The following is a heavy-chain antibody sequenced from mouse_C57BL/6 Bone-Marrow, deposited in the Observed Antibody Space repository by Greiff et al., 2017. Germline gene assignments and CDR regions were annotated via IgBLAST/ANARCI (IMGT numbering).Heavy chain of an antibody. CDR3: AIPANWDVPAY. Sequence: QVQLQQPGAELVKPGASVKVSCKASGYTFTSYWMHWVKQRPGQGLEWIGRIHPSDSDTNYNQKFKGKATLTVDKSSSTAYMQLSSLTSEDSAVYYCAIPANWDVPAYWGQGTLVTVSA. D-gene: IGHD4-1*01. CDR1: GYTFTSYW. J-gene: IGHJ3*01. CDR2: IHPSDSDT. V-gene: IGHV1-74*01.